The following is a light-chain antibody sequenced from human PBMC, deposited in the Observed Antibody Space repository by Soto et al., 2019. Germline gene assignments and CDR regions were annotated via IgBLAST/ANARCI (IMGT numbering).Light chain of an antibody. CDR3: QQRRSWPPTIT. Sequence: EIVLTQSPATLSLSPGERASLSCSAIQSVSTYLAWYQQRPGQAPRLLIYDASYRATDIPPRFSGSGSGTDFTLTISSLEPEDFAVYYCQQRRSWPPTITFGQGTKVDIK. CDR1: QSVSTY. V-gene: IGKV3-11*01. CDR2: DAS. J-gene: IGKJ1*01.